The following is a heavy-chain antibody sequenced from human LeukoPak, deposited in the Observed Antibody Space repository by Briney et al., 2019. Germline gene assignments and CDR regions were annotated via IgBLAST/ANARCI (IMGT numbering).Heavy chain of an antibody. D-gene: IGHD3-16*01. J-gene: IGHJ4*02. CDR1: GFIFSRYS. Sequence: GGSLRLSCAASGFIFSRYSMKWVRQAPGKGLEWVASMSVGSGLIYYAESVRGRFTVSRDNAKNSLYLQMKSLRADDTAVYYCAREFEGTASGAGYWGQGTLVTVSS. V-gene: IGHV3-21*01. CDR3: AREFEGTASGAGY. CDR2: MSVGSGLI.